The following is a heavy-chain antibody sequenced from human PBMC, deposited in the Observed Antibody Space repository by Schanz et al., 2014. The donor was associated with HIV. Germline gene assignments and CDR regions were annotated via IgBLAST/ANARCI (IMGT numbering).Heavy chain of an antibody. V-gene: IGHV1-2*02. CDR2: INPNSGGT. CDR3: ARDSLYCSGGSCQEAGAFDI. Sequence: QVQLVQSGSEVKKPGSSVKLSCKASGYTFIGYYMHWVRQAPGQGLEWMGWINPNSGGTNYAQKFQGRVTMTRDTSVNTAYMDLSRLRSDDTAVYYCARDSLYCSGGSCQEAGAFDIWGQGTLVTVSS. D-gene: IGHD2-15*01. CDR1: GYTFIGYY. J-gene: IGHJ3*02.